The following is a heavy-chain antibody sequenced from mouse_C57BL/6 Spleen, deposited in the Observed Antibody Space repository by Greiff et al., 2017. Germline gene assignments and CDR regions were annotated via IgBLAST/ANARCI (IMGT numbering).Heavy chain of an antibody. CDR1: GYTFTSYW. D-gene: IGHD2-2*01. V-gene: IGHV1-64*01. J-gene: IGHJ4*01. CDR3: ARRGSTMVTTGAMDY. CDR2: IHPNSGST. Sequence: QVQLQQPGAELVKPGASVKLSCKASGYTFTSYWMHWVKQRPGQGLEWIGIIHPNSGSTNSNEKFKSKAKLTVDKSSSTAYMQLSSLTSEDSAVYYCARRGSTMVTTGAMDYWGQGTSVTVSS.